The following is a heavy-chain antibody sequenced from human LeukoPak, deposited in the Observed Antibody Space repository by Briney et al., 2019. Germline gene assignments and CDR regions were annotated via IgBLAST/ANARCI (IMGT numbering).Heavy chain of an antibody. J-gene: IGHJ3*02. CDR2: MNPNSGNT. D-gene: IGHD3-9*01. CDR1: GYTFTSYD. V-gene: IGHV1-8*01. CDR3: ARARTTNTYYDILTGYYNVPAFDI. Sequence: GASVKVSCKASGYTFTSYDINWVRQATGQGLEWMGWMNPNSGNTGYAQKFQGRVTMTRNTSISTAYMELSSLRSEDTAVYYRARARTTNTYYDILTGYYNVPAFDIWGQGTMVTVSS.